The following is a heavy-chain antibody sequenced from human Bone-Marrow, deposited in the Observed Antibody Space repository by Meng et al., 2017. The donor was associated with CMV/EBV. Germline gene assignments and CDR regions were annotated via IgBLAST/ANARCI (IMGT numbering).Heavy chain of an antibody. Sequence: GGSLRLSCAASGFTYSSFWMTWVRQAPGKGLEWVANIKEDGSEKYYVDSVKGRFTISRDNAKNSLYLQMNSLRAEDTAVYYCARGWSGSYGDWGRGTLVNVSS. CDR1: GFTYSSFW. D-gene: IGHD1-26*01. CDR3: ARGWSGSYGD. V-gene: IGHV3-7*01. J-gene: IGHJ4*02. CDR2: IKEDGSEK.